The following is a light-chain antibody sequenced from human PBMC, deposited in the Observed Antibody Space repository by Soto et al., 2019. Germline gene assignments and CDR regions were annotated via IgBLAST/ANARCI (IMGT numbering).Light chain of an antibody. CDR1: SSDVGSYNL. J-gene: IGLJ2*01. CDR2: EGS. V-gene: IGLV2-23*01. Sequence: QSALTQPASVSGSPGQSITISCTGTSSDVGSYNLVSWYQQHPGKAPKLMIYEGSKRPSGVSNRFSGSKSGNTASLTISGLQAEDGADYYCAAWDDSLSGPVFGGGTKVTVL. CDR3: AAWDDSLSGPV.